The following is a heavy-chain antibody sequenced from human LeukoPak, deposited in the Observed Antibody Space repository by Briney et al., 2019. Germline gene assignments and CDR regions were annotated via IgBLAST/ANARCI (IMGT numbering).Heavy chain of an antibody. J-gene: IGHJ4*02. V-gene: IGHV3-48*03. CDR3: ARYGITVTFDY. Sequence: GGSLRLSCAASGFTFSSYEMNWVRQAPGKGLEWVSYISSSGSTIYYADSVKGRFTISRDNFKNTLYLQMNSLRAADTAVYYCARYGITVTFDYWGQGTLVTVSS. D-gene: IGHD4-11*01. CDR1: GFTFSSYE. CDR2: ISSSGSTI.